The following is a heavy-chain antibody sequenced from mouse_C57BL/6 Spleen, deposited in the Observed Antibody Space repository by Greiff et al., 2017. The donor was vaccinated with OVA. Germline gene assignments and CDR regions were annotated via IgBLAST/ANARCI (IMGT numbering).Heavy chain of an antibody. CDR2: IDPSDSYT. CDR1: GYTFTSYW. D-gene: IGHD2-1*01. CDR3: AYGSYGEPFAY. Sequence: QVQLQQPGAELVKPGASVKLSCKASGYTFTSYWMQWVKQRPGQGLEWIGEIDPSDSYTNYTQKFKGKATLTVDTSYSTAYMQLISLTSEDSEVYYCAYGSYGEPFAYWGQGTLVTVSA. J-gene: IGHJ3*01. V-gene: IGHV1-50*01.